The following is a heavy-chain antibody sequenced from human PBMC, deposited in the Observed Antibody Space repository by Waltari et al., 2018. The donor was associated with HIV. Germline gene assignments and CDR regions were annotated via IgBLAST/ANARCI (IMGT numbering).Heavy chain of an antibody. CDR3: AIDDWGPKY. V-gene: IGHV3-74*01. CDR2: INFDGDGA. J-gene: IGHJ4*02. Sequence: EVQLVESGGDLVQPGGSLRLSCAASGFTFSDFWLHWVRQAQGQGLVWVSRINFDGDGANYADSVKGRFTISRDNAKNTLYLQMNNLRAEDTAVYYCAIDDWGPKYWGQGTLVTVSS. D-gene: IGHD7-27*01. CDR1: GFTFSDFW.